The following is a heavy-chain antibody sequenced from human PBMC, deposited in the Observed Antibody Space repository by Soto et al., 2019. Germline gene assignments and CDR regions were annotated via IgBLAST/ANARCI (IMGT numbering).Heavy chain of an antibody. CDR1: GFTFSDYY. CDR2: ISSSGSTI. V-gene: IGHV3-11*01. J-gene: IGHJ6*02. D-gene: IGHD3-22*01. CDR3: ARDSRRGTYYYDSSGYRDYYGMDV. Sequence: QVQLVESGGGLVKPGGSLRLSCAASGFTFSDYYMSWIRQAPGKGLEWVSYISSSGSTIYYADSVKGRFTISRDNAKNSLYLQMNSLRAEDTAVYYCARDSRRGTYYYDSSGYRDYYGMDVWGQGTTVTVSS.